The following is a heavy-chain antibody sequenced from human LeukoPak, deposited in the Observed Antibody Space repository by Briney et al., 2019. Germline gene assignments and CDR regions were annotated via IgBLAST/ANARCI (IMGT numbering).Heavy chain of an antibody. CDR1: GFTFSSYA. CDR2: ISASGGST. D-gene: IGHD5-18*01. CDR3: AKAKGIQLWLHSEIDY. J-gene: IGHJ4*02. Sequence: PGGSLRLSCAASGFTFSSYAMSWVRQAPGKGLEWVSAISASGGSTYYADSVKGRFTISRDNSKNTLYLQMNILRAEDTAVYYCAKAKGIQLWLHSEIDYWGQGTLVTVSS. V-gene: IGHV3-23*01.